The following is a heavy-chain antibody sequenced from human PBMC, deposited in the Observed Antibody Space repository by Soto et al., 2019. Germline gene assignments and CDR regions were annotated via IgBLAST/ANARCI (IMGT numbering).Heavy chain of an antibody. CDR1: GGCC. CDR3: VRGGIAGHWFDP. Sequence: GGCCCISKNQPPGKGLEWLGYIFHSGSTLYTPSLRGRLTLSADTSRNQLSLHLTSVTAADTAVYYCVRGGIAGHWFDPWGQGILVTSPQ. V-gene: IGHV4-31*02. CDR2: IFHSGST. J-gene: IGHJ5*02. D-gene: IGHD2-21*01.